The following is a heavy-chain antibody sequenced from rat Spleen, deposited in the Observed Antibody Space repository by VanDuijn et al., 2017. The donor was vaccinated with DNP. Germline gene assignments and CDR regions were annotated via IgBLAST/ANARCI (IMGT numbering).Heavy chain of an antibody. CDR2: IGSDGYAP. CDR3: TRGGGNYGSPDY. D-gene: IGHD1-3*01. CDR1: GFTFSDYY. J-gene: IGHJ2*01. Sequence: EVQLVESGGDLVQPGRSLKLFCAASGFTFSDYYMAWVRQAPTKGLEWVAYIGSDGYAPYYGDSVKGRFTISRDNAKSTLYLQMNSLRSEDTATYYCTRGGGNYGSPDYWGQGVMVTVSS. V-gene: IGHV5-20*01.